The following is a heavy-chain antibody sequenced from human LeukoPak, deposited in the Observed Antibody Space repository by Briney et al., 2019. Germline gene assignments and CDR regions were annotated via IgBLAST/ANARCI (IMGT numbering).Heavy chain of an antibody. CDR2: ISRSNIYK. CDR3: ANSRYDSSGYYGIIGY. Sequence: GGSLRLSCAASAFTFSSYTMNWVRLAPGKGLEWVSSISRSNIYKYYADSVKGRFTISRDNAKNSLYLQMNSLRAEDTAVYYCANSRYDSSGYYGIIGYWGQGTLVTVSS. V-gene: IGHV3-21*01. CDR1: AFTFSSYT. D-gene: IGHD3-22*01. J-gene: IGHJ4*02.